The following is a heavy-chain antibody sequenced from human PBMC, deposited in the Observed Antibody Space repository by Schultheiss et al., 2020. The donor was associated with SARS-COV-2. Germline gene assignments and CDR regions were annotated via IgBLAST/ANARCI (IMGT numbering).Heavy chain of an antibody. Sequence: GGSLRLSCAASGFTFSGSAMHWVRQASGKGLEWVGRIRSKANSYATAYAASVKGRFTISRDDSKNTAYLQMNSLKTEDTAVYYCASDQVPVVAATPGYWGQGTLVTVSS. J-gene: IGHJ4*02. CDR2: IRSKANSYAT. CDR3: ASDQVPVVAATPGY. CDR1: GFTFSGSA. V-gene: IGHV3-73*01. D-gene: IGHD2-15*01.